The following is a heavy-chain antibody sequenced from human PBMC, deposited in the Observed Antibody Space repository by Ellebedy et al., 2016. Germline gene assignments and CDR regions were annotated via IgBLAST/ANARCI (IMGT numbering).Heavy chain of an antibody. J-gene: IGHJ4*02. D-gene: IGHD6-13*01. Sequence: GGSLRLXXAASGFTFSSYSMNWVRQAPGKGLEWVSYISGSSLNIYYTESVKGRFTISRDNAKNSLYLQMNSLRDEDTAVYYCASLHSNFIWGQGTLVTVSS. CDR3: ASLHSNFI. CDR1: GFTFSSYS. CDR2: ISGSSLNI. V-gene: IGHV3-48*02.